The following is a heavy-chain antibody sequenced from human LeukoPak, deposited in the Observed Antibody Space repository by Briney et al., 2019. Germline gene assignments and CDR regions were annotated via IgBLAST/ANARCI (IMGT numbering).Heavy chain of an antibody. CDR3: ARAQVELSLRWYYMDV. D-gene: IGHD1-7*01. V-gene: IGHV4-59*01. CDR1: GGSINNYY. Sequence: SETLSLTCTASGGSINNYYWSWIRQPPGKGLEWIGYIYYSGSTNYSPSLRSRLTISLDTSKNQFSLKLSSVTAADTAVYYCARAQVELSLRWYYMDVWGKGSTLTLSS. CDR2: IYYSGST. J-gene: IGHJ6*03.